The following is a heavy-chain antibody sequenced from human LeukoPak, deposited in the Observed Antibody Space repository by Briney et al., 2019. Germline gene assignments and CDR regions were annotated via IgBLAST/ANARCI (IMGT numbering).Heavy chain of an antibody. CDR2: IDPNDGGT. CDR3: ARGSDSGTPRWFDP. Sequence: ASVTVSCKASGYTFTGHFIQWVRQAPGQGPEWMGRIDPNDGGTNYAQKFQGRVTMTRGTSISTAYMKLSSLRSDDTAVYYCARGSDSGTPRWFDPWGQGTLVTV. V-gene: IGHV1-2*06. D-gene: IGHD1-26*01. CDR1: GYTFTGHF. J-gene: IGHJ5*02.